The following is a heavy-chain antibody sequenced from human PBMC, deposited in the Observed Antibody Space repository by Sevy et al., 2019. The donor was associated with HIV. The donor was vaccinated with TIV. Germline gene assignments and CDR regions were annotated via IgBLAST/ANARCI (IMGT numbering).Heavy chain of an antibody. J-gene: IGHJ6*02. CDR2: MNPNSGNT. V-gene: IGHV1-8*01. Sequence: ASVKVSCKASGYTFTSYDINWVRQATGQGLEWMGWMNPNSGNTGYAQKFQGRVTMTRNTSISTAYMELSSLRSEDTAVYYCARDTVVPAAVSMYYYYGMDVWGQGTTVTVSS. CDR3: ARDTVVPAAVSMYYYYGMDV. CDR1: GYTFTSYD. D-gene: IGHD2-2*01.